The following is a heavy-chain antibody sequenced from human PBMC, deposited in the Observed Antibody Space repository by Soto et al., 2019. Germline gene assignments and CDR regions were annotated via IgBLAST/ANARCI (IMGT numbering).Heavy chain of an antibody. CDR2: IKSKTDGGTT. V-gene: IGHV3-15*07. CDR1: GFTFSNAW. D-gene: IGHD1-26*01. J-gene: IGHJ4*02. CDR3: TTDASRIVGAAKFDY. Sequence: EVQLVESGGGLVKPGGSLRLSCAASGFTFSNAWMNWVRQAPGKGLEWVGRIKSKTDGGTTDYAAPVKGRFTISRDDSKNTLYLQMNSLKTEDTAVYYCTTDASRIVGAAKFDYWGQGTLVTVSS.